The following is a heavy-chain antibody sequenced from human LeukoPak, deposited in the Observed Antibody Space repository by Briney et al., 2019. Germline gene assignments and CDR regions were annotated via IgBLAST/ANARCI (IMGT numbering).Heavy chain of an antibody. J-gene: IGHJ1*01. CDR1: GGSFCDYI. V-gene: IGHV4-34*01. CDR3: ARVGAHGSVFLCDH. CDR2: INHSGST. Sequence: SETLSHTSADYGGSFCDYIVSCIRQPPGKGLEWIGEINHSGSTNYNPSLKSRVTISVDTSKNQFSLKLSSVTAADTAVYYCARVGAHGSVFLCDHWGQSPLVTVSS. D-gene: IGHD3-10*01.